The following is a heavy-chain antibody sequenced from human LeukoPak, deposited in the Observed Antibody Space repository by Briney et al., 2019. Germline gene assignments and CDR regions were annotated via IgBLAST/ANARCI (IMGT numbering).Heavy chain of an antibody. D-gene: IGHD5-18*01. CDR1: GFTLSSYE. CDR2: ISSSGSTI. V-gene: IGHV3-48*03. Sequence: GRSLRLSCAASGFTLSSYEMNCVRQAPGKGLEWGSDISSSGSTIYYADSVKGRFTISRDNPKNSLYLQMTSLRAEDTAVYHCATLYSYGYWYFDLWGRGTLVTVSS. CDR3: ATLYSYGYWYFDL. J-gene: IGHJ2*01.